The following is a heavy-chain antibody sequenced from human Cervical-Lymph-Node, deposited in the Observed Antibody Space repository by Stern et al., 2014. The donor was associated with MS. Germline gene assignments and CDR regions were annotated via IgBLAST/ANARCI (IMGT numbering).Heavy chain of an antibody. D-gene: IGHD1-14*01. Sequence: QVQLVQSAAEVKKPGASVKVSCEASGYTFNAYYIHWVRQAPGRGLEWMGRLNPNSGETKYAQKFQGRVAMTRDPSNTAYMELSRVTSDDTAVFYCARVTRHFENRLYFGMDVWGQGTTVTVSS. CDR2: LNPNSGET. V-gene: IGHV1-2*06. CDR3: ARVTRHFENRLYFGMDV. J-gene: IGHJ6*02. CDR1: GYTFNAYY.